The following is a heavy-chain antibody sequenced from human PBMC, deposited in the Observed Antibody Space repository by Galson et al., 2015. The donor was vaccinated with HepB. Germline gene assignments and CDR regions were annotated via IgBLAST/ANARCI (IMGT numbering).Heavy chain of an antibody. J-gene: IGHJ4*02. Sequence: SLRLSCAASGFTFSSYAMHWVRQAPGKGLEWVAVISYDGSNKYYADSVKGRFTISRDNSKSTLYLQMNSLRAEDTAVYYCARDGGSYVWDYWGQGTLVTVSS. D-gene: IGHD1-26*01. CDR2: ISYDGSNK. CDR3: ARDGGSYVWDY. CDR1: GFTFSSYA. V-gene: IGHV3-30-3*01.